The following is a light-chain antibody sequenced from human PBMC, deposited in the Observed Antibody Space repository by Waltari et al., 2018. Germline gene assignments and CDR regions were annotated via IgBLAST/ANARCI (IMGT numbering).Light chain of an antibody. J-gene: IGKJ2*01. CDR3: QQYNSYST. CDR2: KAS. Sequence: DIQRTQSPSTLSASVGDRVTITCRASQSISSWLAGYQQKPGKAPNLLIYKASSLESGVPSRFSGSGSGTEFTLTISSLQPDDSATYYCQQYNSYSTFGQGTKLEIK. V-gene: IGKV1-5*03. CDR1: QSISSW.